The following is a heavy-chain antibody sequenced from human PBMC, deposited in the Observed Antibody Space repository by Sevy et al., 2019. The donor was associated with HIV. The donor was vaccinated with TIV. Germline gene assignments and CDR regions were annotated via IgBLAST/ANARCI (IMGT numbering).Heavy chain of an antibody. CDR1: GYSISSGYY. J-gene: IGHJ4*02. Sequence: SETLSLTCAVSGYSISSGYYWGWIRQPPGKGLEWIGSIYHSGSTYYNPSLKSRVTISVDTSKNQFSLKLSSVTAADTAVYYCAGIPVAGTTSYFDYWGQGTLVTVSS. D-gene: IGHD6-19*01. CDR2: IYHSGST. CDR3: AGIPVAGTTSYFDY. V-gene: IGHV4-38-2*01.